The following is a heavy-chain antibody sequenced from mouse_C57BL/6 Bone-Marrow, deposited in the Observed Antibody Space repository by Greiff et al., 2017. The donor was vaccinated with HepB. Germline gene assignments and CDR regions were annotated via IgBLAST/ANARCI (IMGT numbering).Heavy chain of an antibody. CDR1: GFSLTSYG. V-gene: IGHV2-5*01. CDR3: ATITTVVAPFAY. Sequence: QVQLKESGPGLVQPSQSLSITCTVSGFSLTSYGVHWVRQSPGKGLEWLGVIWRGGSTDYNAAFMSRLSITKDNSKSQVFFKMTSLQADDTALYYGATITTVVAPFAYWGQGTLVTVSA. CDR2: IWRGGST. D-gene: IGHD1-1*01. J-gene: IGHJ3*01.